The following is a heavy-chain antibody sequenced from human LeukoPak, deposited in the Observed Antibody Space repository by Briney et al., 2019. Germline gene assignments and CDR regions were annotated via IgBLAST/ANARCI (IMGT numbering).Heavy chain of an antibody. V-gene: IGHV3-23*01. CDR2: ISGSGGST. CDR3: ASTTRGLLYSYFDY. Sequence: PGGSLRLSCAASGFIFSNYYMHWVRQAPGKGLEWVSAISGSGGSTYYADSVKGRFTISRDNSKNTLYLQMNSLRAEDTAVYYCASTTRGLLYSYFDYWGQGTLVTVSS. D-gene: IGHD1-26*01. J-gene: IGHJ4*02. CDR1: GFIFSNYY.